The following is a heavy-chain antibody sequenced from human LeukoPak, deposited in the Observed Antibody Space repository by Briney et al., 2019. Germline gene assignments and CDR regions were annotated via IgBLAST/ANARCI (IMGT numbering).Heavy chain of an antibody. CDR2: ISGSGGLT. CDR1: GFTFSSYG. J-gene: IGHJ3*01. D-gene: IGHD3-10*01. V-gene: IGHV3-23*01. CDR3: AREFRDAFDV. Sequence: GGSLRLSCAASGFTFSSYGMSWVRQAPGKGLEWVSAISGSGGLTYYADSVKGRFTISRDNTWNTLFLQMNSLRDEDTAVYYCAREFRDAFDVWGQGTRVTVSS.